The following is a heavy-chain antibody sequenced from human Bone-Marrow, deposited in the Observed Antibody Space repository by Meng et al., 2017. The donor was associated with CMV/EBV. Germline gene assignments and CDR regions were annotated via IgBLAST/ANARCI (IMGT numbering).Heavy chain of an antibody. CDR3: AKDGPEGGGPGYYYYGMDV. CDR2: ISYDGSNK. CDR1: GFTFRSFS. V-gene: IGHV3-30*04. D-gene: IGHD6-25*01. J-gene: IGHJ6*02. Sequence: GGSLRLSCAASGFTFRSFSMHWVRQAPGKGLEWVAFISYDGSNKYYTDSVKGRFTISRDNSKNTLYLQMNSLRAEDTAVYYCAKDGPEGGGPGYYYYGMDVWGQGTTVTVSS.